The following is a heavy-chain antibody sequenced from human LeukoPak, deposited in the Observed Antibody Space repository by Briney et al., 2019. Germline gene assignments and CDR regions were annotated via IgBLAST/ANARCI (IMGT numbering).Heavy chain of an antibody. D-gene: IGHD3-22*01. J-gene: IGHJ4*02. CDR3: AKRYYYDNSGLWDS. Sequence: AGGSLRLSCAASGFTFSSYAMRWVRQAPGKGLEWVSAISSSGGSTYYGDSVKGRFTISRDNSKKTLYLQMNSLRAEDTAVYYCAKRYYYDNSGLWDSWGQGTLVTVSS. CDR1: GFTFSSYA. CDR2: ISSSGGST. V-gene: IGHV3-23*01.